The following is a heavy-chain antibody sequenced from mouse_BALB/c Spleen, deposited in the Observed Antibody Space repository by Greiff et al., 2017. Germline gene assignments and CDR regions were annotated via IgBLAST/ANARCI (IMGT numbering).Heavy chain of an antibody. CDR2: ISDGGSYT. CDR3: ARLYYDYDGYAMDY. J-gene: IGHJ4*01. Sequence: EVKVEESGGGLVKPGGSLKLSCAASGFTFSDYYMYWVRQTPEKRLEWVATISDGGSYTYYPDSVKGRFTISRDNAKNNLYLQMSSLKSEDTAMYYCARLYYDYDGYAMDYWGQGTSVTVSS. CDR1: GFTFSDYY. V-gene: IGHV5-4*02. D-gene: IGHD2-4*01.